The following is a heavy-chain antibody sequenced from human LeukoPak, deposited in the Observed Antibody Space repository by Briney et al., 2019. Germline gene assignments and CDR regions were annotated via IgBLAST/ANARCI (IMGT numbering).Heavy chain of an antibody. CDR2: ISAYNGNT. V-gene: IGHV1-18*01. CDR3: ERDLQDYYYMDV. Sequence: ASVKVSCKASGYTFTSYGISWVRQAPGQGLEWMGWISAYNGNTNYAQKLQGRVTMTTDTSTSTAYMELRSLRSEDTAVYSCERDLQDYYYMDVWGKGPTVTVSS. J-gene: IGHJ6*03. CDR1: GYTFTSYG.